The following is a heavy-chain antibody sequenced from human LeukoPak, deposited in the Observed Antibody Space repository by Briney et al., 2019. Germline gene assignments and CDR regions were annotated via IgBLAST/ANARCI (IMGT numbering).Heavy chain of an antibody. CDR1: GFTLSSYW. J-gene: IGHJ3*02. D-gene: IGHD5-12*01. Sequence: GGSLRLSCAASGFTLSSYWMHWVRQAPGKGLVWVSRINGDGSSTNYTDSVKGRFTISRDNAKNMLHLQMNSLRAEDTAVYYCTRGGYRSWDAFDIWGQGTMVTVSS. CDR2: INGDGSST. CDR3: TRGGYRSWDAFDI. V-gene: IGHV3-74*01.